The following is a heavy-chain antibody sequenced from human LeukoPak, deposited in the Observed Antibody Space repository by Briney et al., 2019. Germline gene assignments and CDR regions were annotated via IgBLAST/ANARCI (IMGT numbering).Heavy chain of an antibody. CDR2: ISTSSSTT. J-gene: IGHJ4*02. D-gene: IGHD4-23*01. V-gene: IGHV3-48*02. Sequence: PGGSLRLSCAASEFAFSTYNMNWVRQAPGKGLEWVSYISTSSSTTYYADSVKGRFTISRDNVENSLYLQMNSLRDEDTAVYYCARVAAGYSVNYFDYWGQGTLVTVSS. CDR3: ARVAAGYSVNYFDY. CDR1: EFAFSTYN.